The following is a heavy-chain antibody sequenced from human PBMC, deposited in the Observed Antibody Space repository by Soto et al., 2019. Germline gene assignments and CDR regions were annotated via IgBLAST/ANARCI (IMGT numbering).Heavy chain of an antibody. J-gene: IGHJ6*02. CDR3: ARTVRGYSGYDSRFYYGMDV. CDR2: IIPIFGTA. Sequence: QVQLVQSGAEVKKPGSSVKVSCKASGGTFSSYAISWVRQAPGQGLEWMGGIIPIFGTANYAQKFQGRVTITADEYTSTAYMELSSLRSEDTAVYYCARTVRGYSGYDSRFYYGMDVWGQGTTVTVSS. CDR1: GGTFSSYA. V-gene: IGHV1-69*01. D-gene: IGHD5-12*01.